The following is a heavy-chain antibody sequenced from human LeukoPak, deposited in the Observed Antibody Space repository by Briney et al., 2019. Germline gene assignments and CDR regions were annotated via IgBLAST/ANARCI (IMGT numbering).Heavy chain of an antibody. V-gene: IGHV4-39*01. CDR3: ARRNTEDPDTLPLNAFDV. CDR1: GGSMKTPGHY. Sequence: PSETLSLTCSVSGGSMKTPGHYWDWIRQSPGKELVWIGSMFYSGSTYFNPSLRRRVTISGDTSTNQISLSLTSVTAADTAVYYCARRNTEDPDTLPLNAFDVWGQGAKVIVSS. J-gene: IGHJ3*01. CDR2: MFYSGST. D-gene: IGHD1/OR15-1a*01.